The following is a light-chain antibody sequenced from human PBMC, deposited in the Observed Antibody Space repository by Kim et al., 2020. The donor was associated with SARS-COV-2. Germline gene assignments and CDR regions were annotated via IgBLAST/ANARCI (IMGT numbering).Light chain of an antibody. Sequence: SYELTQPLSVSVALGQTARITCEGDNIGNRLVNWYQQKPGQAPVMVIHKDSNRPSGIPVAFSGSNSGKVATLTISRAQAGDEADYYCQVWDSNTVIFGGGTQLTVL. V-gene: IGLV3-9*01. CDR3: QVWDSNTVI. J-gene: IGLJ2*01. CDR2: KDS. CDR1: NIGNRL.